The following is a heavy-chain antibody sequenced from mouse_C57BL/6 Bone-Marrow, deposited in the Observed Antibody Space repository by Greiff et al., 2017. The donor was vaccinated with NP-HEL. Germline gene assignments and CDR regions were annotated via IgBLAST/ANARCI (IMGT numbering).Heavy chain of an antibody. CDR2: INPSNGGT. D-gene: IGHD1-1*01. CDR1: GYTFTSYW. J-gene: IGHJ1*03. CDR3: ARRDVTTVVATRYFGV. V-gene: IGHV1-53*01. Sequence: QVQLKQPGTELVKPGASVKLSCKASGYTFTSYWMHWVKQRPGQGLEWIGNINPSNGGTNYNEKFKSKATLTVDKSSSTAYMQLSSLTSEDSAVYYCARRDVTTVVATRYFGVWGTGTTVTVSS.